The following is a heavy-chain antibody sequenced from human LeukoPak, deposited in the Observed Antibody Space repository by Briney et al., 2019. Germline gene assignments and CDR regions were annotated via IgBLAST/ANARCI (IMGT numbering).Heavy chain of an antibody. V-gene: IGHV3-7*01. CDR2: IKGDGSEK. CDR3: ARDFRFLEDY. D-gene: IGHD3-3*01. CDR1: GFSFSSYW. J-gene: IGHJ4*02. Sequence: PGGSLRLSCAASGFSFSSYWMSWVRQAPGKGLEWVGNIKGDGSEKYYVDSVKGRFTISRDNAKNSLYLQMNSLRAEDTAVYYCARDFRFLEDYRGQGTLVTVSS.